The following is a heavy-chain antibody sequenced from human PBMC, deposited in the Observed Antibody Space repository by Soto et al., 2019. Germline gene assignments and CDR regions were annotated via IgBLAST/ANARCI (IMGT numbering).Heavy chain of an antibody. D-gene: IGHD6-13*01. CDR1: GFTFNSYT. CDR3: ERFGIATPGGLDY. J-gene: IGHJ4*02. Sequence: VQLVESGGGVVQPGRSLRVSCAASGFTFNSYTMSWVRQAPGKGLEWVSSISGSGGTTYYADSVKGRFTISRDNSKNTLYLEMNNPRAEDTAVYYCERFGIATPGGLDYWGQGTLVTVSS. V-gene: IGHV3-23*04. CDR2: ISGSGGTT.